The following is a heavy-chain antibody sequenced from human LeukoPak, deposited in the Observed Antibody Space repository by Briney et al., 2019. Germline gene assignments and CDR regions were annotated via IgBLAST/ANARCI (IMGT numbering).Heavy chain of an antibody. CDR3: ARDPSSVTLYFDY. CDR1: GYTFRGNY. D-gene: IGHD4-11*01. V-gene: IGHV1-2*02. Sequence: ASVKISCKASGYTFRGNYIHWLRQAPGQGLEWMVWIDANNGDTKSAQKFQGRVTMSRDTSISTAYMDLSSLSPDDAAVYYCARDPSSVTLYFDYWGQGTLVTVSS. CDR2: IDANNGDT. J-gene: IGHJ4*02.